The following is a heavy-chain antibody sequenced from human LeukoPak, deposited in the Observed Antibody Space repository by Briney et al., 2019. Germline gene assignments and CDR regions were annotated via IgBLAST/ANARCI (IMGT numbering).Heavy chain of an antibody. V-gene: IGHV3-23*01. Sequence: GGSLRLSCAASGFTFNDYAMSWVRQAPGKGLEWVSGISGRGTTYYADSVEGRYTISRDNSKNTLYLQMNSLRADDTAVYYCAKSSGSSCYRCAFDIWGQGTMVTVSS. J-gene: IGHJ3*02. CDR2: ISGRGTT. D-gene: IGHD2-2*01. CDR3: AKSSGSSCYRCAFDI. CDR1: GFTFNDYA.